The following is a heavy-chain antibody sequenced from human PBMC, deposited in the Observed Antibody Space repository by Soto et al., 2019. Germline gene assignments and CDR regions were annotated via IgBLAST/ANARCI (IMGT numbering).Heavy chain of an antibody. CDR2: INHSGST. V-gene: IGHV4-34*01. J-gene: IGHJ5*02. D-gene: IGHD4-17*01. CDR1: GGSFSGYY. Sequence: NPSETLSLTCAAYGGSFSGYYWSWIRQPPGKGLEWIGEINHSGSTNYNPSLKSRVTISVDTSKNQFSLKLSSVTAAATAVYYCARGLRGPWGQGTLVTVSS. CDR3: ARGLRGP.